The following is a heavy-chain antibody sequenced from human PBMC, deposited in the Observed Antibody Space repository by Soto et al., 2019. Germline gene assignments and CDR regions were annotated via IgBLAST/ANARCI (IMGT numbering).Heavy chain of an antibody. V-gene: IGHV3-30-3*01. Sequence: GGSLRLSCAAYGFTFSSYAMHWVRQAPGKGQKWVAVISYDGSNKYYAAYVKGRFTISRDNSKNTLYLQMNSLRAEDTAVYYCARAPGCSGGSCQGYYGMDVWGQGTTVTVSS. J-gene: IGHJ6*02. D-gene: IGHD2-15*01. CDR2: ISYDGSNK. CDR1: GFTFSSYA. CDR3: ARAPGCSGGSCQGYYGMDV.